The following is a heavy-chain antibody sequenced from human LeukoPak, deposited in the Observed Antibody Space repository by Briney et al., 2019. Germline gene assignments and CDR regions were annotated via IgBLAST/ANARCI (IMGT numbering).Heavy chain of an antibody. Sequence: PGGSLRLSCVVSGFTFSSYWMSWVRQAPGKGLEWVANIKQDGSEKYYVDSVKGRFTMSRDNAKNSLYQQMNSLRAEDTAVYYCARVQWELRGVGSYFEYWGQGALVTVSS. CDR1: GFTFSSYW. CDR2: IKQDGSEK. J-gene: IGHJ4*02. D-gene: IGHD1-26*01. CDR3: ARVQWELRGVGSYFEY. V-gene: IGHV3-7*01.